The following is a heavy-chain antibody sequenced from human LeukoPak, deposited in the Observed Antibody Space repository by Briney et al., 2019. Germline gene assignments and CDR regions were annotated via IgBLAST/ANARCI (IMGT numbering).Heavy chain of an antibody. CDR1: GFTFSSHW. CDR2: IYSGGST. V-gene: IGHV3-66*01. Sequence: GGSQRLSCAASGFTFSSHWMHWARQAPGKGLVWVSVIYSGGSTYYADSVKGRFTISRDNSKNTLYLQMNSLRAEDTAVYYCARRYCSSTSCLIDYWGQGTLVTVSS. D-gene: IGHD2-2*01. J-gene: IGHJ4*02. CDR3: ARRYCSSTSCLIDY.